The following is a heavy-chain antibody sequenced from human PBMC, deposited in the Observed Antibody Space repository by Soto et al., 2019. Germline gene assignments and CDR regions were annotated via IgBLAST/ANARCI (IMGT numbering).Heavy chain of an antibody. Sequence: SETLSLTCTVSGGSVSIGSYYCILIRQPPGKGLEWIGYIYYSGSTNYNPSLKSRVTISVDTSKNQFSLKLSSVTAADTAVYYCARAIDYYDSSGYIDYWGQGTLVTVSS. CDR3: ARAIDYYDSSGYIDY. CDR1: GGSVSIGSYY. D-gene: IGHD3-22*01. V-gene: IGHV4-61*01. CDR2: IYYSGST. J-gene: IGHJ4*02.